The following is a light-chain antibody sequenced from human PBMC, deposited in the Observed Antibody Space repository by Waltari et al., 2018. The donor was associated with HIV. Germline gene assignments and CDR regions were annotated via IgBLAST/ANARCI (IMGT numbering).Light chain of an antibody. CDR1: QSVRSN. CDR3: QQYNNWPPYT. Sequence: EIVMTQSPATLSVSPGERATLSCRASQSVRSNLAWYQQKPGQAIRLVIYDASTRATGIPARFSGSGSGTEFTLTISSLQSEDFAVYYCQQYNNWPPYTFGQGTKLEIK. CDR2: DAS. V-gene: IGKV3-15*01. J-gene: IGKJ2*01.